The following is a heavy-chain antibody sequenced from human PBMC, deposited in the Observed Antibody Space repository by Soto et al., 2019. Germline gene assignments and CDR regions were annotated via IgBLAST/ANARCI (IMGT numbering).Heavy chain of an antibody. CDR3: ARTRAARPPGAFDI. D-gene: IGHD6-6*01. V-gene: IGHV1-69*01. CDR2: IIPIFGTT. Sequence: QVQVVQSGAEVKKPGSSVKVSCKASGGTFTSYAITWVRQAPGQGLEWMGGIIPIFGTTNYAQKFQGRVTITADESTSTAYMELSSLTSEDTAMYFCARTRAARPPGAFDIWGEGTMVTVS. J-gene: IGHJ3*02. CDR1: GGTFTSYA.